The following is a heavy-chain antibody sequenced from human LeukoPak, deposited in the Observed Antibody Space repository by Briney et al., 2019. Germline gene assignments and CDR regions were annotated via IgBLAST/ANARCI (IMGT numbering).Heavy chain of an antibody. CDR3: ARTYFYYDSSGSISFFDY. D-gene: IGHD3-22*01. J-gene: IGHJ4*02. Sequence: GGSLGLSCAAYGFTFSSYSMNWVRQAPGKGLEWVSSISSSSSYIYYADSVKGRFTISRDNAKNSLYLQMNSLRAEDTAVYYCARTYFYYDSSGSISFFDYWGQGTLVTVSS. V-gene: IGHV3-21*01. CDR1: GFTFSSYS. CDR2: ISSSSSYI.